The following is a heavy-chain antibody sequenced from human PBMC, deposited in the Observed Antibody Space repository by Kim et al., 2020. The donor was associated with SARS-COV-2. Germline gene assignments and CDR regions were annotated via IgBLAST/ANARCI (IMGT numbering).Heavy chain of an antibody. D-gene: IGHD3-10*01. CDR1: GFTFSSYS. CDR2: ISSSSSYI. CDR3: ARVTMVRSVGGGFGGTTSFYYYGMDV. Sequence: GGSLRLSCAASGFTFSSYSMNWVRQAPGKGLEWVSSISSSSSYIYYADSVKGRFTISRDNAKNSLYLQMNSLRAEDTAVYYCARVTMVRSVGGGFGGTTSFYYYGMDVWGQGTTVTVSS. J-gene: IGHJ6*02. V-gene: IGHV3-21*01.